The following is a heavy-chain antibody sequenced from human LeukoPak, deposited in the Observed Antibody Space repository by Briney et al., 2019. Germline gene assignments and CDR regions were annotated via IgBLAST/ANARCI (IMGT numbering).Heavy chain of an antibody. V-gene: IGHV4-59*01. Sequence: SETLSLTCTVSGGSISSYYWSWIRQPPGKGLEWIGYIYYSGSTNYNPSLKSRVTISVDTSKNQFSLKLSSVTAADTAVYYCARGDSSGWYGFDYWGQGTLVTVSS. CDR3: ARGDSSGWYGFDY. D-gene: IGHD6-19*01. CDR1: GGSISSYY. J-gene: IGHJ4*02. CDR2: IYYSGST.